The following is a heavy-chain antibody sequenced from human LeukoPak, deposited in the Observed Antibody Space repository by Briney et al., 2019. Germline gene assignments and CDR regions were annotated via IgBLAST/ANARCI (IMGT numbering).Heavy chain of an antibody. CDR3: AGVKVTPCYFDY. D-gene: IGHD4-23*01. CDR1: GYTFTGFY. Sequence: GASVKVSCKASGYTFTGFYMHWVRQAPGQGLEWLGRINPNTSDTKYPQKFQGRVTMTRDTSIGTAYMELNRLRSDDTAVYYCAGVKVTPCYFDYWGQGTLVTVSS. V-gene: IGHV1-2*06. J-gene: IGHJ4*02. CDR2: INPNTSDT.